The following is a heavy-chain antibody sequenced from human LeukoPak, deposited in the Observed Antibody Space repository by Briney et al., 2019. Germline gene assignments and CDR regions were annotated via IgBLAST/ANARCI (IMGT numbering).Heavy chain of an antibody. J-gene: IGHJ5*02. D-gene: IGHD3-3*01. Sequence: GRXXXLSCAASGLTFSSXGMHWVRQAPXXXXXXVAXIXHDGSNKYYADSVKGRFTISRDNSKNTLYLQMNSLRAEDTAVYYCAGSIPWSGYYIQTNWFDPWGQGTLVTVSS. CDR1: GLTFSSXG. CDR3: AGSIPWSGYYIQTNWFDP. V-gene: IGHV3-33*01. CDR2: IXHDGSNK.